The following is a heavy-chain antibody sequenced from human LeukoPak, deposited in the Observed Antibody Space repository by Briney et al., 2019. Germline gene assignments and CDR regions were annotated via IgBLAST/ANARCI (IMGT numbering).Heavy chain of an antibody. Sequence: KVSCKASGYTFTGYYMHWVRQAPGQGLEWMGWINHNSGGTNYAQKFQGRVTMTRDTSFSTAYMELSRLRSDETAVYYCARVVVGATTPEVAFDIWGQGTMVTVSS. J-gene: IGHJ3*02. D-gene: IGHD1-26*01. CDR3: ARVVVGATTPEVAFDI. V-gene: IGHV1-2*02. CDR2: INHNSGGT. CDR1: GYTFTGYY.